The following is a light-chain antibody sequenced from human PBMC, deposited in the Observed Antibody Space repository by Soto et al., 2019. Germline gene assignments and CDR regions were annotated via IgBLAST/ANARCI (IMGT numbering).Light chain of an antibody. CDR1: SSDVGGYDY. CDR2: EVT. J-gene: IGLJ1*01. Sequence: QSALTQPASVSGSPGQSIAISCTGTSSDVGGYDYVSWYQQQPDKAPKLMIYEVTKRPSGVSNRFSGSKSGNTASLTISRLQAEDEADYYCSSHTSGSTRVFGTGTKVTVL. V-gene: IGLV2-14*01. CDR3: SSHTSGSTRV.